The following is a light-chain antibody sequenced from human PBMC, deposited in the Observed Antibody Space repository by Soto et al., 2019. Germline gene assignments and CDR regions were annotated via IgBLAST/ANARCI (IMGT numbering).Light chain of an antibody. CDR3: QQYNSYWT. CDR1: QSISRC. J-gene: IGKJ1*01. V-gene: IGKV1-5*01. Sequence: DIQITQSPSTLSASVGERVTINCRASQSISRCLAWYQQKPRKAPKLLIYDASCLEDGGPSTFSGSGSGTEFTLTISSLQPDDFAVYYCQQYNSYWTFGQGTKVDIK. CDR2: DAS.